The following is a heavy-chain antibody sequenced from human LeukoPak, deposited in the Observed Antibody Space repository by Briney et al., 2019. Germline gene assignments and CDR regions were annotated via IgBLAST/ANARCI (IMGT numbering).Heavy chain of an antibody. CDR3: AKEPLSCSGGSCYSVFDY. CDR1: GFTFSRYA. D-gene: IGHD2-15*01. J-gene: IGHJ4*02. CDR2: IGGSGAGT. V-gene: IGHV3-23*01. Sequence: GGSLRLSCAASGFTFSRYAMSWVRQAPGKGLEWVSAIGGSGAGTYYADSVKGRFTISRDNSKNTLYLQMDSPRAEDTAVYYCAKEPLSCSGGSCYSVFDYWGQGTLVTVSS.